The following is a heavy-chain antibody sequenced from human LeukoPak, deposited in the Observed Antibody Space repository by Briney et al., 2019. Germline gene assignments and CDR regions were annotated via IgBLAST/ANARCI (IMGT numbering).Heavy chain of an antibody. Sequence: GGSLRLSCAASGFTFSDYNMRWIRQAPGKGLEWVSRINGDGSSTAYADSVKGRFTISRDNAKNFLYLQMNSLRAEDTAVYYCARTYYDILTGYNPYFDYWGQGILVTVSS. CDR2: INGDGSST. D-gene: IGHD3-9*01. CDR3: ARTYYDILTGYNPYFDY. CDR1: GFTFSDYN. J-gene: IGHJ4*02. V-gene: IGHV3-74*01.